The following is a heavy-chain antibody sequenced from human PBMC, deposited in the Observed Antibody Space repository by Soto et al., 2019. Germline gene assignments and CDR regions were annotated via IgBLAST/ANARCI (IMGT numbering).Heavy chain of an antibody. J-gene: IGHJ4*02. CDR1: GFTFSNAW. V-gene: IGHV3-15*01. Sequence: PGGSLRLSCAASGFTFSNAWMSWVRQAPGKGLEWVGRIKSKTDGGTTDYAAPVKGRFTISRDDSKNTLYLQMNSLKTEDTAVYYYTTAYNWNSGVFDYWGQGTLVTVSS. CDR2: IKSKTDGGTT. D-gene: IGHD1-7*01. CDR3: TTAYNWNSGVFDY.